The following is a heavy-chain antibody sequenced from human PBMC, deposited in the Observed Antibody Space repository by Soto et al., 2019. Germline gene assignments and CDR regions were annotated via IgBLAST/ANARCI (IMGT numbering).Heavy chain of an antibody. CDR2: ISSSGSTI. Sequence: PGGSLRLSCAASGFTFSDYYMSWIRQAPGKGLEWVSYISSSGSTIYYADSVKGRFTISRDNAKNSLYLQMNSLRAEDTAVYYCERGRIRIKIFGVVKFYGMDVWGQGTTVTVSS. CDR3: ERGRIRIKIFGVVKFYGMDV. V-gene: IGHV3-11*01. CDR1: GFTFSDYY. D-gene: IGHD3-3*01. J-gene: IGHJ6*02.